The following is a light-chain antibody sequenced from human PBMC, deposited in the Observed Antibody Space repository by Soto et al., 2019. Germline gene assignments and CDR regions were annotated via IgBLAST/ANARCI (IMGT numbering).Light chain of an antibody. CDR2: EVT. V-gene: IGLV2-14*01. CDR1: SSDVGAYNY. CDR3: CSFTSGNTAYV. J-gene: IGLJ1*01. Sequence: QSVLTQPGSVSGSPGQSITISCTGTSSDVGAYNYVSWYQQHTGKAPKLMIYEVTNRPSGVSTRFSGSKSGNTASLTISGLQAEDEADYYCCSFTSGNTAYVFGTGTKVTVL.